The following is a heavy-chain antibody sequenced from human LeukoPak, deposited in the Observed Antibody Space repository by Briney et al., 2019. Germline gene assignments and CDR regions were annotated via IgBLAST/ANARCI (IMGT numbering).Heavy chain of an antibody. CDR2: LSAYNGNT. J-gene: IGHJ4*02. CDR1: GYTFTSYG. V-gene: IGHV1-18*01. Sequence: ASVKVSXKASGYTFTSYGISWVRQAPGQGLEWMGWLSAYNGNTNYAQKLQGRVTMTTDTSTSTAYMELRSLRSDDTAVYYCARNHHSQIVGATPNFDYWGQGTLVTVSS. CDR3: ARNHHSQIVGATPNFDY. D-gene: IGHD1-26*01.